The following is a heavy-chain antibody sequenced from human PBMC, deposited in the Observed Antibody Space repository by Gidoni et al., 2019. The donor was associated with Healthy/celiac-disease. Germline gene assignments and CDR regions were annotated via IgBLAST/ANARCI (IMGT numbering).Heavy chain of an antibody. CDR1: GGSISSSSYY. J-gene: IGHJ3*02. CDR3: ARPSAMATILSAFDI. Sequence: QLQLQESGPGLVKPSETLSLTCTVSGGSISSSSYYWGWIRQPPGKGLEWIGSIYYSGSTYYNPSLKSRVTISVDTSKNQFSLKLSSVTAADTAVYYCARPSAMATILSAFDIWGQGTMVTVSS. V-gene: IGHV4-39*01. CDR2: IYYSGST. D-gene: IGHD5-12*01.